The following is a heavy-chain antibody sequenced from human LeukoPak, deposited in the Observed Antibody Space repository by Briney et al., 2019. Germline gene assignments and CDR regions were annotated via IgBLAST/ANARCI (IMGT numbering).Heavy chain of an antibody. CDR3: AERDAAGLDY. J-gene: IGHJ4*02. V-gene: IGHV3-30-3*01. CDR2: ISYDGSNK. CDR1: GFTFSSYA. D-gene: IGHD6-13*01. Sequence: GGSLRLSCAASGFTFSSYAMHWVRQAPGKGLEWVAVISYDGSNKYYADSVKGRFTISRDNSKNTLYLQMNSLRAEDTAVYYCAERDAAGLDYWGQGTLVTVSS.